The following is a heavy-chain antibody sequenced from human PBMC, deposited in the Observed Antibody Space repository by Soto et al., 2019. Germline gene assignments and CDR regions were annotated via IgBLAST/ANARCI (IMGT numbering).Heavy chain of an antibody. Sequence: PGVSLRLSCAASGFTFSSYAMSWVRQAPGKGLEWVSAITGSGDSTYYADSVKGRFTISRDISKNTLSLQMDSLRAEDTAVYYCAKIFHPTYYDFWSGSLDYFDYWGQGTLVTVSS. J-gene: IGHJ4*02. D-gene: IGHD3-3*01. CDR3: AKIFHPTYYDFWSGSLDYFDY. V-gene: IGHV3-23*01. CDR1: GFTFSSYA. CDR2: ITGSGDST.